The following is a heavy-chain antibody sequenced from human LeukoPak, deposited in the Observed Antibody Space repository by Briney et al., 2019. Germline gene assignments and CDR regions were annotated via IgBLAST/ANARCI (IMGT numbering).Heavy chain of an antibody. J-gene: IGHJ2*01. CDR3: ARGAAPPNNWYFDL. V-gene: IGHV1-2*02. CDR2: INPNSGGT. Sequence: VASVKVSCKASGYTFTGYYMHWVRQAPGQGLEWMGWINPNSGGTNYAQKFQGRVTMTRDTSISTAYMELSRLRSDDTAVYYCARGAAPPNNWYFDLWGRGTLVTVSS. CDR1: GYTFTGYY.